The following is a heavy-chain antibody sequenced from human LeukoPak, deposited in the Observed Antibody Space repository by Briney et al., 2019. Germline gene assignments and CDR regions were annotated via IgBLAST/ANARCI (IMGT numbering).Heavy chain of an antibody. CDR2: FYSGGNT. CDR3: ARDGIGRPDYYYYGMDV. J-gene: IGHJ6*02. CDR1: GFTLRSYT. V-gene: IGHV3-66*01. Sequence: GGSLRLSCAASGFTLRSYTMNWVRQAPGKGLEWVSVFYSGGNTYYAGSVKGRFTISRDTSKNTVYLQMNSLRAEDTAVYYCARDGIGRPDYYYYGMDVWGQGTTVTVSS. D-gene: IGHD1-14*01.